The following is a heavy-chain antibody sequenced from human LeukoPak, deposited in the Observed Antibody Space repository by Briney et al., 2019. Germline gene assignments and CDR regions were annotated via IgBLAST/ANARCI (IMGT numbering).Heavy chain of an antibody. Sequence: PSETLSLTCTVSGGSISSSSYYWGWIRQPPGKGLEWIGSIYYSGSTYYNPSLKSRVTISVDTSKNQFSLKLSSVTAADTAVYYCARVAAAAVHYYYYMDVWGKGTTVTISS. D-gene: IGHD6-13*01. V-gene: IGHV4-39*07. CDR2: IYYSGST. J-gene: IGHJ6*03. CDR1: GGSISSSSYY. CDR3: ARVAAAAVHYYYYMDV.